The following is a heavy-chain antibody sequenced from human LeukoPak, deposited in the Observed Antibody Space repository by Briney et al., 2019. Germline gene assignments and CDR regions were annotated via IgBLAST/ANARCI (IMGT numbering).Heavy chain of an antibody. CDR2: ISFSGIT. CDR3: ARGGSRQNFYYYGLDV. Sequence: PSETLSLTCTVSGGSINSFFWNWIRQPPGKGLEWIGYISFSGITNYNPSLQSRVSMSVDTSKNEFSLRLSSVTAADTAVYYCARGGSRQNFYYYGLDVWGQGTMVTVSS. D-gene: IGHD6-25*01. V-gene: IGHV4-59*01. J-gene: IGHJ6*02. CDR1: GGSINSFF.